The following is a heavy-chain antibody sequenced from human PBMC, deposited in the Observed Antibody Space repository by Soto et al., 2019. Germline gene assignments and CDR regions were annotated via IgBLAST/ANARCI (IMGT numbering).Heavy chain of an antibody. Sequence: ASVKVSCKASGYTFTSYGISWVRQAPGQGLEWMGWISAYNGNTNYAQKLQGRVTMTTDTSTSTAYMELRSLRSGDTAVYYCARVRRDFWSGYFRGPWGQGTLVTVSS. CDR2: ISAYNGNT. V-gene: IGHV1-18*01. CDR1: GYTFTSYG. D-gene: IGHD3-3*01. J-gene: IGHJ5*02. CDR3: ARVRRDFWSGYFRGP.